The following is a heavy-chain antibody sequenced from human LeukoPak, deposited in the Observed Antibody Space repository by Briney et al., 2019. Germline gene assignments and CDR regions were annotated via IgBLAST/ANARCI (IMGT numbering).Heavy chain of an antibody. D-gene: IGHD3-10*01. CDR2: INHSGST. Sequence: SETLSLTCAVYGGXSSGYYWSWIRQPPGKGLGWIGEINHSGSTNYNPSLKSRVTISVDTSKNQFSLKLSSVTAADTAVYYCATYYGSGSYYNWFDPWGQGTLVTVSS. J-gene: IGHJ5*02. V-gene: IGHV4-34*01. CDR1: GGXSSGYY. CDR3: ATYYGSGSYYNWFDP.